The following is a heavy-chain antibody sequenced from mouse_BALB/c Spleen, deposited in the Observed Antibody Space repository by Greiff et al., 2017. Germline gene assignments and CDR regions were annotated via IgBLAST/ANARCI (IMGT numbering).Heavy chain of an antibody. Sequence: EVKLVESGGGLVQPGGSRKLSCAASGFTFSSFGMHWVRQAPEKGLEWVAYISSGSSTIYYADTVKGRFTISRDNPKNTLFLQMTSLRSEDTAMYYCARSYYRYEGYFDVWGAGTTVTVSS. V-gene: IGHV5-17*02. CDR3: ARSYYRYEGYFDV. CDR2: ISSGSSTI. CDR1: GFTFSSFG. D-gene: IGHD2-14*01. J-gene: IGHJ1*01.